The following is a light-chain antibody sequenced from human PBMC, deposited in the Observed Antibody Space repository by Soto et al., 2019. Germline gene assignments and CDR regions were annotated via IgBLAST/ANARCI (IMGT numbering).Light chain of an antibody. J-gene: IGKJ2*01. CDR3: QQLASYPYT. Sequence: IQLTQSPSSVSSSVGDRVTITCRASHDISSYLSWYQQKPGKVPSLLIYLASTLQNGVPSRFSGSGSGTDFTLTISALQPEDFATYYCQQLASYPYTFGQGTRLESK. CDR2: LAS. CDR1: HDISSY. V-gene: IGKV1-9*01.